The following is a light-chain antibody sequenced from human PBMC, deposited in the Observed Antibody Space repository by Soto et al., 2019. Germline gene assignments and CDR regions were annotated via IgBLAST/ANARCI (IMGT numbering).Light chain of an antibody. CDR3: LQYNSYPFT. Sequence: DIQMTQSPSAMSASLGDRVTITCRASQGISNSLAWFQQKPGKVPKRLIYGASTLQSGAPSRFSGSASGEAFTLTISSLKPEDFATYYCLQYNSYPFTLGGGTKVDIK. J-gene: IGKJ4*01. CDR2: GAS. V-gene: IGKV1-17*03. CDR1: QGISNS.